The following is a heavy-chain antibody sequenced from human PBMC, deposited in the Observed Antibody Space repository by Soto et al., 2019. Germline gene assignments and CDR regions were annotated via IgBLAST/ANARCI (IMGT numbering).Heavy chain of an antibody. J-gene: IGHJ5*02. Sequence: PGGSLRLSCAASGFTFSNVWMNWVRQAPGKGLEWVGRIKSKTDGGTTDYAAPVKGRFTISRDDSKNTLYLQMNSLKTEDTAVYYCTTDGGYYGGWFDPWGQGTLVTVSS. CDR1: GFTFSNVW. D-gene: IGHD1-26*01. CDR2: IKSKTDGGTT. V-gene: IGHV3-15*07. CDR3: TTDGGYYGGWFDP.